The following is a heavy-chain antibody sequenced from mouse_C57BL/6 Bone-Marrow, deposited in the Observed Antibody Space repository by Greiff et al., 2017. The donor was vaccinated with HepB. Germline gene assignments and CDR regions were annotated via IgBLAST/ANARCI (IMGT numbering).Heavy chain of an antibody. CDR2: INPGSGGT. V-gene: IGHV1-54*01. J-gene: IGHJ2*01. CDR1: GYAFTNYL. D-gene: IGHD2-4*01. CDR3: ARSAMITTGKAYFDY. Sequence: QVQLKESGAELVRPGTSVKVSCKASGYAFTNYLIEWVKQRPGQGLEWIGVINPGSGGTNYNEKFKGKATLTADKSSSTAYMQLSSLTSEDSAVYFCARSAMITTGKAYFDYWGQGTTLTVSS.